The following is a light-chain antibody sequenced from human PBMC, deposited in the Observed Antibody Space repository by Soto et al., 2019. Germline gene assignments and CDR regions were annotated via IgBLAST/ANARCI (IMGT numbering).Light chain of an antibody. Sequence: DIQMTQSPSSLSASVGDRVTITCRASQGISSYLSWYQQKPGKAPKCLIYAASSLQRGVPSRFSGSGSGTDFTLPISSLQPEDFATYYCQRSYSTPITFGQGKRLEIK. CDR2: AAS. CDR3: QRSYSTPIT. V-gene: IGKV1-39*01. J-gene: IGKJ5*01. CDR1: QGISSY.